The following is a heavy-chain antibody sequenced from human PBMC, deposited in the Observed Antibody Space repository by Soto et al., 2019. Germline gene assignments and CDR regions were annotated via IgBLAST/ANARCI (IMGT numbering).Heavy chain of an antibody. CDR1: GFTVSSNY. V-gene: IGHV3-53*01. CDR3: AREKRYSYGSIDY. CDR2: IYSGGST. J-gene: IGHJ4*02. Sequence: GGSLRLSCAASGFTVSSNYMSWVRQAPGKGLEWVSVIYSGGSTYYADSVKGRFTISRDNSKNTLYLQMNSLRAEDTAVYYCAREKRYSYGSIDYWGQGTLVTVSS. D-gene: IGHD5-18*01.